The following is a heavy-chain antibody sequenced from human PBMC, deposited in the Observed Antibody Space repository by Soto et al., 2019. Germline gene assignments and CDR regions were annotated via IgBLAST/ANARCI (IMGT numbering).Heavy chain of an antibody. Sequence: KPSETLSLTCTVSGGSISSGGYYWSWIRQHPGKGLEWIGYIYYSGSTYYNPSLKSRVTISVDTSKNQFSLKLSSVTAADTAVYYCARVGYYDSSGYYATSNNFDYWGQGTLVTVSS. D-gene: IGHD3-22*01. CDR3: ARVGYYDSSGYYATSNNFDY. CDR1: GGSISSGGYY. J-gene: IGHJ4*02. CDR2: IYYSGST. V-gene: IGHV4-31*03.